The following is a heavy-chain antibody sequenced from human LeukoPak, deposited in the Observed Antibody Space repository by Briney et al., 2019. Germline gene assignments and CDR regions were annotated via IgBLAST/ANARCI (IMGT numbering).Heavy chain of an antibody. Sequence: GGSLRLSCAASGFTSSSYSMSWVRQAPGKGLEWDSAFGVGGASSFYADSVKGRFTISRDNSKNTLYLQMNSLRAEDTAIYYCAKILFAGGNEYFQHWGQGTLVTVSS. V-gene: IGHV3-23*01. CDR2: FGVGGASS. CDR1: GFTSSSYS. CDR3: AKILFAGGNEYFQH. J-gene: IGHJ1*01. D-gene: IGHD4-23*01.